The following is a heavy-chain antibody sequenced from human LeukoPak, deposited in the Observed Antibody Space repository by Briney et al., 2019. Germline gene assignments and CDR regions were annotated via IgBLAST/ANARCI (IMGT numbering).Heavy chain of an antibody. D-gene: IGHD5-12*01. V-gene: IGHV4-61*02. J-gene: IGHJ4*02. CDR1: GASISSSSYY. CDR3: ARERVVAHIDY. Sequence: TSETLSLTCTVSGASISSSSYYWMWIRQPAGRGLEWIGRMHSSGSANYNPSLKSRVTVSVDTSKNQFSLKLSSVTAADTAVYYCARERVVAHIDYWGQGTLVTVSS. CDR2: MHSSGSA.